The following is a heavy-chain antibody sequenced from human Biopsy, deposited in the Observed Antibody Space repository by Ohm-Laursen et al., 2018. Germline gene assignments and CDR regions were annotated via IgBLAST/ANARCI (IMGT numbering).Heavy chain of an antibody. V-gene: IGHV1-69*05. J-gene: IGHJ4*02. CDR3: ARNTGWYGDLYYFDY. Sequence: SSVKVSCKASGGTFSSYAISWVRQAPGQGLEWMGGIIPIFGTANYAQIFQGRVTMTRDTSKSTVYMELSSLRSADTAVYFCARNTGWYGDLYYFDYWGQGTLVTVSS. CDR2: IIPIFGTA. CDR1: GGTFSSYA. D-gene: IGHD6-19*01.